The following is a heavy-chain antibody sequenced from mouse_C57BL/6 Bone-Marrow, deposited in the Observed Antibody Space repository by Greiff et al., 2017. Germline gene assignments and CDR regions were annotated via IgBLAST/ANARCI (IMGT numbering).Heavy chain of an antibody. Sequence: EVKLQESGPGLVKPSQSLSLTCSVTGYSITSGYYWNWIRQFPGNKLEWMGYISYDGSNNYNPSLNNRISITRDPSTNQFFRKLNSVTTEDTATYYCARERGYYGLDGYFDVGGTGTTVTVSS. CDR1: GYSITSGYY. D-gene: IGHD1-1*01. V-gene: IGHV3-6*01. J-gene: IGHJ1*03. CDR2: ISYDGSN. CDR3: ARERGYYGLDGYFDV.